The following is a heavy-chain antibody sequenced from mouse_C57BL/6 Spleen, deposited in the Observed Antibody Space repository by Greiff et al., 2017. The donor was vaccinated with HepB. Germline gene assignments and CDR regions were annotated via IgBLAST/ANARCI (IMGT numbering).Heavy chain of an antibody. J-gene: IGHJ1*03. Sequence: EVKLQESGAELVRPGASVKLSCTASGFNIKDYYMHWVKRRLEQGLEWIGRIDPEDGDTEYAPKFQGKATMTADTSSNTAYLQLSSLTSEDTAVYYCTITGTGYFDVWGTGTTVTVSS. CDR2: IDPEDGDT. D-gene: IGHD4-1*01. CDR1: GFNIKDYY. CDR3: TITGTGYFDV. V-gene: IGHV14-1*01.